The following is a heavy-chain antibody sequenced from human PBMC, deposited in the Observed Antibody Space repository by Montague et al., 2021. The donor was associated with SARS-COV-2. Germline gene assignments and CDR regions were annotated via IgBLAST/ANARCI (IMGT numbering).Heavy chain of an antibody. J-gene: IGHJ3*01. D-gene: IGHD3-16*01. Sequence: PALVKPTQTLTLTCTFSGFSLSTSGVGVGWIRQPPGKALEWLALIYWDDDKRYSPSLKSRLTITNDTSKNQVVLTMTNMDPVDTATYYCAHRRALWDAFDLWGQGTMVTVSS. V-gene: IGHV2-5*02. CDR1: GFSLSTSGVG. CDR2: IYWDDDK. CDR3: AHRRALWDAFDL.